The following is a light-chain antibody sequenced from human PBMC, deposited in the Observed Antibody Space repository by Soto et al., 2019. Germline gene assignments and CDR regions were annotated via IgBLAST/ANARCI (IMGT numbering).Light chain of an antibody. CDR3: SSYAGSNGV. V-gene: IGLV2-8*01. Sequence: QSALTQPPSASGSPGQSVTISCTGTSSDVGGYNYVSWYQQHPGKAPKLMIYEVSKRPSGVPDRFSGSKSGNTASLTVSGLQAEDEGDYYCSSYAGSNGVFGTGTKVTVL. CDR2: EVS. CDR1: SSDVGGYNY. J-gene: IGLJ1*01.